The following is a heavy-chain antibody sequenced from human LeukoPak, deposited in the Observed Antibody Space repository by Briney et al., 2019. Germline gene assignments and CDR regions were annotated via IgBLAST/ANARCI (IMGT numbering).Heavy chain of an antibody. Sequence: PSETLSLTCTVSGGSISTSTYYWGWIRQPPGKGLEWIGSIYYSGSPYYNPSLKSRVTISVDTSKNQFSLKLSSVTAADTAVYYCARCGFTTRYSSRVDGMDVWGQGTTVTVSS. CDR1: GGSISTSTYY. CDR2: IYYSGSP. V-gene: IGHV4-39*07. CDR3: ARCGFTTRYSSRVDGMDV. J-gene: IGHJ6*02. D-gene: IGHD6-13*01.